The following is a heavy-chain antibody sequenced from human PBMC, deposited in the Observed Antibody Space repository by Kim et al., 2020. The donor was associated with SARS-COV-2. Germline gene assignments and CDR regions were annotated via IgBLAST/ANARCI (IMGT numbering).Heavy chain of an antibody. Sequence: GGSLRLSCAASGFTFSSYSMNWVRQAPGKGLEGVSSISSRRSYIFYADSAKGRLTISRDNAKNSLYLQMNSLRAEDTAVYYCARSIYDSSGYYDYWGQGTLVTVSS. V-gene: IGHV3-21*01. J-gene: IGHJ4*02. CDR3: ARSIYDSSGYYDY. CDR1: GFTFSSYS. CDR2: ISSRRSYI. D-gene: IGHD3-22*01.